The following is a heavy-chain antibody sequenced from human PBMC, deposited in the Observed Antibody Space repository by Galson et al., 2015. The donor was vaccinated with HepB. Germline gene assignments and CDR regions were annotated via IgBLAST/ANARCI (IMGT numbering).Heavy chain of an antibody. Sequence: QSGAEVKQPGESLKISCKASGYTFTNYGISWVRQAPGLGLEWMGWISAYNGDTNYAQKFQGRVTLTTATSTSTAYMELRSLRSDDAAVYYCARGSSTADYWGQGTLVTVSS. J-gene: IGHJ4*02. D-gene: IGHD6-6*01. CDR3: ARGSSTADY. CDR1: GYTFTNYG. V-gene: IGHV1-18*04. CDR2: ISAYNGDT.